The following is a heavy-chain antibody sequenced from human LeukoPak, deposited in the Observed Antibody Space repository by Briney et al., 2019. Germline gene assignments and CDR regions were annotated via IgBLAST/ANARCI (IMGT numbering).Heavy chain of an antibody. CDR1: GYTFTSYY. V-gene: IGHV1-46*01. Sequence: ASVKVSCTASGYTFTSYYMHWVRQAPGQGLEWMGIINPSGGSTSYAQKFQGRVTMTEDTSTSTVYMELSSLRSEDTAVYYCAREWGNKAFDYWGQGTLVTVSS. D-gene: IGHD7-27*01. CDR2: INPSGGST. J-gene: IGHJ4*02. CDR3: AREWGNKAFDY.